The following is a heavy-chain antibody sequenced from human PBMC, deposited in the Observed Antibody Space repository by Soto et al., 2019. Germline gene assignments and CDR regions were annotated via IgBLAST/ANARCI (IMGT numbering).Heavy chain of an antibody. CDR3: ARDHGAIAAAGSDVGFYYYGKEV. D-gene: IGHD6-13*01. J-gene: IGHJ6*01. CDR2: INPNSGGT. CDR1: GYTFTGYY. Sequence: ASVKVSCKASGYTFTGYYMHWVRHAPGQGLEWMGWINPNSGGTNYAQKFQGWVTMTRDTSISTAYMELSRLRSDDTAVYYCARDHGAIAAAGSDVGFYYYGKEVWGQGTTVNVPS. V-gene: IGHV1-2*04.